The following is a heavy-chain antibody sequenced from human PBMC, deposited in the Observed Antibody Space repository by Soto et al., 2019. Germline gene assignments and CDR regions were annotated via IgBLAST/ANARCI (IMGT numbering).Heavy chain of an antibody. CDR3: PSRYGGTLDY. Sequence: QVQLQESGPGLVKPSETLSLTCTVSGGSISSYYWSWIRQPPGKGLEWIGYIYYSGSTNYNPSLXSXVXIXXDTSKNQFSLKLSSVTAADTAVHYCPSRYGGTLDYWGQGTLVTVSS. J-gene: IGHJ4*02. CDR2: IYYSGST. CDR1: GGSISSYY. D-gene: IGHD4-17*01. V-gene: IGHV4-59*08.